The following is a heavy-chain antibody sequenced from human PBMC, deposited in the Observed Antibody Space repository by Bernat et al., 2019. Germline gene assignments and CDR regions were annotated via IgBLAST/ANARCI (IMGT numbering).Heavy chain of an antibody. CDR1: GFTFSIYS. D-gene: IGHD6-19*01. V-gene: IGHV3-21*01. CDR3: ARYNTGWSFDY. Sequence: EVQLVESGGGLVKPGGSLRLSCAASGFTFSIYSMNWVRQAPGKGLEWVSSISSNSIYIYYADSVKGRFTVSRDNAKNSLYLQMSSLRDEDTAVYYCARYNTGWSFDYWGQGTLVTVSS. J-gene: IGHJ4*02. CDR2: ISSNSIYI.